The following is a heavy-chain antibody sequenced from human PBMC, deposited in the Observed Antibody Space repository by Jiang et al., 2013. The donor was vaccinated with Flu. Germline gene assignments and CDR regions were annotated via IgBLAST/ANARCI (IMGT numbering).Heavy chain of an antibody. CDR2: ITWHGGDR. J-gene: IGHJ5*01. Sequence: VQLVESGGTVVQPGGSLRLSCIASGFSFNDHVMHWVRQAPGQGLEWVSLITWHGGDRFYSDSVQGRFTISRDNVKNTLYLEMTSLRTEDTALYYCARDFVDTALAEGVIDSWGQGTMVTVSS. CDR1: GFSFNDHV. D-gene: IGHD5-18*01. CDR3: ARDFVDTALAEGVIDS. V-gene: IGHV3-43*01.